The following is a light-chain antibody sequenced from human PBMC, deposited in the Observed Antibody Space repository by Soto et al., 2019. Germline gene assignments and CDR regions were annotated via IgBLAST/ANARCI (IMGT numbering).Light chain of an antibody. CDR3: QQYNSYSST. CDR1: QSISSW. Sequence: DIQMTQSPSTLSASVGDRVTITCRASQSISSWLAWYQQKPGKAPKLLIYDASSLESGVPSRSSGSGSGTEFTLTISSLQPDDFATYYCQQYNSYSSTFGQGTKLEIK. V-gene: IGKV1-5*01. CDR2: DAS. J-gene: IGKJ2*01.